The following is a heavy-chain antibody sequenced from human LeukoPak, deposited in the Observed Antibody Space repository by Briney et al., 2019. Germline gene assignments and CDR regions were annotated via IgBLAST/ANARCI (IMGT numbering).Heavy chain of an antibody. V-gene: IGHV3-23*01. CDR3: AKDRWSSSANYFDY. D-gene: IGHD2-2*01. CDR1: GFTFSSYA. J-gene: IGHJ4*02. CDR2: ISGSGFGT. Sequence: GSLRLSCAASGFTFSSYAMSWVRQAPGKGLEWVSGISGSGFGTFYADSVKGRFTISRDNSMNTMYMQMKSLRAEDTAVYYCAKDRWSSSANYFDYWGQGTLVTVSS.